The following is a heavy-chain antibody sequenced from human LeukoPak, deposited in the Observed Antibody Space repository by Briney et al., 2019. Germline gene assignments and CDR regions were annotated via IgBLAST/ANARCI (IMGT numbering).Heavy chain of an antibody. CDR2: IYTSGST. V-gene: IGHV4-4*07. D-gene: IGHD1-7*01. Sequence: SETLSLTCTVSGGSISGYYWSWLRQPAGKGLEWIGRIYTSGSTHYNPSLKSRVTMSVDTSKNQFSLKPSSVTAADTAVYYCARLITGTTTAFDIWGQGTMVTVSS. CDR3: ARLITGTTTAFDI. J-gene: IGHJ3*02. CDR1: GGSISGYY.